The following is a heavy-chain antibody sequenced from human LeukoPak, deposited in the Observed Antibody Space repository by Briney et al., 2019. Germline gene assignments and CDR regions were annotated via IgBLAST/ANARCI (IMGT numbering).Heavy chain of an antibody. CDR2: IYSDGNT. J-gene: IGHJ4*02. CDR1: GFTVSSNY. CDR3: AIRTWDY. Sequence: GGSLRLSCVVSGFTVSSNYMTWVRQAPGKGLEWVSVIYSDGNTYYADSVKGRFTISRDISKNTLYLQMNSLRAEDTAVYYCAIRTWDYWGQGTLVTVSS. V-gene: IGHV3-53*01.